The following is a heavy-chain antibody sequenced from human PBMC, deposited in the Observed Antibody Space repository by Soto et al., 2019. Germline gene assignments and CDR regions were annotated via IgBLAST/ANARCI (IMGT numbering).Heavy chain of an antibody. D-gene: IGHD3-16*02. Sequence: DVQLVESGGGLVKPGGSLRLSCAASGFIFSNGWMSWVRQAPGKGLEWVGRIKSKNDGGTSDYAAPLKGRFTMSRDDSTNMLYLQMNSLKTEDTGVYYCTLDLNTTFRGVNVFHYGMDVWGQGTTVIVSS. J-gene: IGHJ6*02. CDR3: TLDLNTTFRGVNVFHYGMDV. CDR1: GFIFSNGW. V-gene: IGHV3-15*01. CDR2: IKSKNDGGTS.